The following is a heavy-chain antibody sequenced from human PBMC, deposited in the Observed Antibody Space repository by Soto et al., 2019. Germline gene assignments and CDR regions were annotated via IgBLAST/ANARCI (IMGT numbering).Heavy chain of an antibody. V-gene: IGHV3-33*01. CDR3: ARAGYGDFRFDP. CDR1: GFTFSSYG. D-gene: IGHD4-17*01. CDR2: IWYDGSNK. Sequence: PGGSLRLSCAASGFTFSSYGMHWVRQAPGKGLEWVAVIWYDGSNKYYADSVKGRFTISRDNAKNSLYLQMNSLRAEDTAVYYCARAGYGDFRFDPWGQGTLVTVSS. J-gene: IGHJ5*02.